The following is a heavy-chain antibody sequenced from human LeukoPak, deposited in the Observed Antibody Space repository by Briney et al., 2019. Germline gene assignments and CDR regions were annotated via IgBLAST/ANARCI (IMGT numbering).Heavy chain of an antibody. CDR2: ISGSGGST. CDR3: AKEPYSSGWYGVYFLDY. V-gene: IGHV3-23*01. D-gene: IGHD6-19*01. CDR1: GFTFSSYA. Sequence: GGSLRLSCAASGFTFSSYAMSWVRQAPGKGLEWVSAISGSGGSTYYAASVKGRFTISRDNSKNTLYPQMNSLRAEDTAVYYCAKEPYSSGWYGVYFLDYWGQGTLVTVSS. J-gene: IGHJ4*02.